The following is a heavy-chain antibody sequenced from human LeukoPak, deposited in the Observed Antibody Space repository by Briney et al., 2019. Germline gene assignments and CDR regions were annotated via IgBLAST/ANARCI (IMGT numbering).Heavy chain of an antibody. CDR2: IYPRDGST. CDR3: ARDQEGFDY. V-gene: IGHV1-46*01. Sequence: ASVKVSCTASGYTFTNNYLHWVRQAPGQGLEWMGMIYPRDGSTSYAQNFQGRVTVTRDTSTTTVHMELRGPRSEDTAVYYCARDQEGFDYWGQGTVVTVSS. J-gene: IGHJ4*02. CDR1: GYTFTNNY.